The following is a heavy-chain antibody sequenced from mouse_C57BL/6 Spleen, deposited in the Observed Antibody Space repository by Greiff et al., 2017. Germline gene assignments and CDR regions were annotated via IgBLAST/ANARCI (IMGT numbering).Heavy chain of an antibody. D-gene: IGHD1-1*01. CDR3: ASPYYYGSSYDYYAMDY. V-gene: IGHV3-6*01. CDR2: ISYDGSN. Sequence: EVQLVESGPGLVKPSQSLSLTCSVTGYSITSGYYWNWIRQFPGNKLEWMGYISYDGSNNYNPSLKNRISITRDTSKNQFFLKLNSVTTEDTATYYCASPYYYGSSYDYYAMDYWGQGTSVTVSS. CDR1: GYSITSGYY. J-gene: IGHJ4*01.